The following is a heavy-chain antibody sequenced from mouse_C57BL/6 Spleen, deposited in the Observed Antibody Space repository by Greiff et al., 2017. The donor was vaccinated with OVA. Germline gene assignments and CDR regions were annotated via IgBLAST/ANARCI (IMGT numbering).Heavy chain of an antibody. CDR1: GFSLTSYG. D-gene: IGHD1-3*01. J-gene: IGHJ4*01. V-gene: IGHV2-6-1*01. CDR2: IWSDGST. CDR3: ARQALTFYYAMDY. Sequence: QVQLKESGPGLVAPSQSLSITCTVSGFSLTSYGVHWVRQPPGKGLEWLVVIWSDGSTTYNSALKSRLSISKDNSKSHVFLKMNSLQTDDTAMYYCARQALTFYYAMDYWGQGTSVTVSS.